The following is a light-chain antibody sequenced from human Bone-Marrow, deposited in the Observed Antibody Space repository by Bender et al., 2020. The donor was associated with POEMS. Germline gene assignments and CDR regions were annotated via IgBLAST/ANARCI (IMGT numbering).Light chain of an antibody. J-gene: IGLJ3*02. CDR1: SSDIGIYNL. V-gene: IGLV2-14*02. Sequence: QSALTQPASVSGSPGQSITISCTGTSSDIGIYNLVSWYQQLPGKAPKLLIYDVTRRPSGVSNRFSGSKSDNTASLTISGLQAEDEADFYCCSYSSSSTMWLFGGGTKLTVL. CDR3: CSYSSSSTMWL. CDR2: DVT.